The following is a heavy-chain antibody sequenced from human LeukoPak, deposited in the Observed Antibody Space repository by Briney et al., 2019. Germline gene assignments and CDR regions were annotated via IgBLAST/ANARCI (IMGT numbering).Heavy chain of an antibody. V-gene: IGHV1-69*13. J-gene: IGHJ3*02. CDR1: GGTFSSYA. CDR3: AREYYYDSSGYYGAFDI. D-gene: IGHD3-22*01. Sequence: SVKVSCKASGGTFSSYAISWVRQAPGQGLEWMGGIIPIFGTANYAQKFQGRVTITADESTSTAYMELSSLRSEDTAVYYCAREYYYDSSGYYGAFDIWGQGTMVTVSS. CDR2: IIPIFGTA.